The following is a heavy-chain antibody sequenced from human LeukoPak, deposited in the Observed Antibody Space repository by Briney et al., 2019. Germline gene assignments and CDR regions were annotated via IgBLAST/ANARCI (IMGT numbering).Heavy chain of an antibody. CDR2: ISGSGVST. J-gene: IGHJ4*02. D-gene: IGHD1-7*01. CDR3: AKDERNWNYNLASQTYD. V-gene: IGHV3-23*01. CDR1: EFTFANYA. Sequence: GGSLRLSCAASEFTFANYAMSWVRQAPGKGLEWVSAISGSGVSTYYADSVKGRFTVSRDNSKNTLYLQMSSLRAEDTAVYYCAKDERNWNYNLASQTYDWGQGTLVTVSS.